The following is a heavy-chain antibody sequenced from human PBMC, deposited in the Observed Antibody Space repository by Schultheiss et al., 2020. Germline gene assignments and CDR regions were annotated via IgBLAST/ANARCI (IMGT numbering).Heavy chain of an antibody. Sequence: SETLSLTCTVSGGSISSRNYYWGWIRQPPGKGLEWIGNIYYSGTTYYNPSLKSRVTISVDTSKNQFSLKLRSVIAADTAVYYCARDRSSRPGLDYWGQGTLVTVSS. CDR2: IYYSGTT. CDR3: ARDRSSRPGLDY. J-gene: IGHJ4*02. V-gene: IGHV4-39*02. CDR1: GGSISSRNYY.